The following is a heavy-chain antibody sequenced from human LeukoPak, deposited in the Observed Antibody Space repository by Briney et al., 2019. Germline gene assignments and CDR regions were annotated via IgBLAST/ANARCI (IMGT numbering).Heavy chain of an antibody. CDR3: ARDFLGCSSTSCYDMGTNPFDY. D-gene: IGHD2-2*01. CDR2: IWYDGSNK. Sequence: GGSLRLSCAASGFTFSSYGMHWVRQAPGKGLEWVAVIWYDGSNKYYADSVKGRFTISRDNSKNTLYLQMNSLRAEDTAVYYCARDFLGCSSTSCYDMGTNPFDYWGQGTLVTVSS. CDR1: GFTFSSYG. V-gene: IGHV3-33*01. J-gene: IGHJ4*02.